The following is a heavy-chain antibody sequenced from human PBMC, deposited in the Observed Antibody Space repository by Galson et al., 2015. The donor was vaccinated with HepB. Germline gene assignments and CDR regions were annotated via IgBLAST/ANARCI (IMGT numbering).Heavy chain of an antibody. CDR3: ATLGTRIYSYVHDAFDI. CDR2: FDPEDDET. J-gene: IGHJ3*02. Sequence: PVKVSCKVSGYSLTELSMNWVRQAPGKGLEWMGGFDPEDDETIYAQKFQGRVTMTEDTSTDTVYMELSSLRSEDTAVYYCATLGTRIYSYVHDAFDIWGQGTMVTVSS. V-gene: IGHV1-24*01. D-gene: IGHD5-18*01. CDR1: GYSLTELS.